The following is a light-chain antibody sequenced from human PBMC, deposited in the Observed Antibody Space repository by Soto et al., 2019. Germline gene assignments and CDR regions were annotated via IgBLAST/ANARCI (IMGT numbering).Light chain of an antibody. V-gene: IGKV3-15*01. CDR1: QSIRSN. J-gene: IGKJ1*01. CDR2: AAS. Sequence: EIVMTQSPATLSVSPGERATLSCRASQSIRSNLAWYQQKPGQPPRLLMYAASTRATGFPDRFSGSGSGTEFTLTITSLQSEDFAVYYWQQYYNWPRTFGQGTKVEIK. CDR3: QQYYNWPRT.